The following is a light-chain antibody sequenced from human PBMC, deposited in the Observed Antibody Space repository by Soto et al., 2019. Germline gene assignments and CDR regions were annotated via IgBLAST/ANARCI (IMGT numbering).Light chain of an antibody. CDR1: SSNIGGNA. CDR3: AAWDDSLSGYV. CDR2: SNN. Sequence: HSVRTQPPSASLTPGQRVTISCSGSSSNIGGNAVNWYQQLPGTTPKLLIYSNNQRPSGVPDRFSGSKSGTSASLAISGLQSEDEADYYCAAWDDSLSGYVFGTGTKVTVL. J-gene: IGLJ1*01. V-gene: IGLV1-44*01.